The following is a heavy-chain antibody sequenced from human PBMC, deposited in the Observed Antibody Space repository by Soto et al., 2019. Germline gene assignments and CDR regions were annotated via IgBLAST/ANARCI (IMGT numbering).Heavy chain of an antibody. Sequence: GSLRLSCAASGFTFSSYSMNWVRQAPGKGLEWVSSISSSSSYIYYADSVKGRFTISRDNAKNSLYLQMNSLRAEDTAVYYCARDPGVVVIATDAFDIWGQGTMVTVSS. D-gene: IGHD2-21*01. J-gene: IGHJ3*02. V-gene: IGHV3-21*01. CDR1: GFTFSSYS. CDR2: ISSSSSYI. CDR3: ARDPGVVVIATDAFDI.